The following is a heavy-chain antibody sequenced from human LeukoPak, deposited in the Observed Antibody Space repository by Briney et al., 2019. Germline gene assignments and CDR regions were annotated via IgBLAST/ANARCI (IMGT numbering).Heavy chain of an antibody. CDR3: ARVAGRYCSSTSCEVDWFDP. V-gene: IGHV4-30-2*01. CDR1: GGSISSGGYS. J-gene: IGHJ5*02. D-gene: IGHD2-2*01. CDR2: IYHSGST. Sequence: SETLSLTCAVSGGSISSGGYSWSWIRQPPGKGLEWIGYIYHSGSTYYNPSLKSRVTISVDRSKNQLSLKLSSVTAADTAVYYCARVAGRYCSSTSCEVDWFDPWGQGTLVTVSS.